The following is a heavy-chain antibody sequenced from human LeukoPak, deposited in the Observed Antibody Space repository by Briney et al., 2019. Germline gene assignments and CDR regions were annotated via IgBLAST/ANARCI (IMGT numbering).Heavy chain of an antibody. D-gene: IGHD3-10*01. J-gene: IGHJ4*02. V-gene: IGHV1-69*05. CDR1: GGTFSSYA. CDR3: ARNAQYGSGSYYLDY. Sequence: ASVKVSCKASGGTFSSYAISWVRQAPGQGLEWMGRIIPIFGTANYAQKFQGRVTIATDESTSTAYMELSSLRSEDTAVYYCARNAQYGSGSYYLDYWGQGTLVTVSS. CDR2: IIPIFGTA.